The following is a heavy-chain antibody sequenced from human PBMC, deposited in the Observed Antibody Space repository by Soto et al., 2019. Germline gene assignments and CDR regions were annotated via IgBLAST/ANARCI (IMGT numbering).Heavy chain of an antibody. CDR2: MNPNSGNT. CDR1: GYTYTSND. CDR3: ASRPRTDYGDYIDY. J-gene: IGHJ4*02. D-gene: IGHD4-17*01. Sequence: GASVKVSCKDSGYTYTSNDINWVRQATGQGLEWMGWMNPNSGNTGYAKKFQGRVTMTRNTSISTAYMELSSLRSEDTAVYYCASRPRTDYGDYIDYWGQGTLVTVSS. V-gene: IGHV1-8*01.